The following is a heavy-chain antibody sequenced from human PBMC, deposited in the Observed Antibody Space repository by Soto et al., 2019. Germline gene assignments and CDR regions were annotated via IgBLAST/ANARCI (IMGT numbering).Heavy chain of an antibody. V-gene: IGHV4-34*01. Sequence: SETLSLTCAVYGGSFSGYYWSWIRQPPGKGLEWIGEINHSGTTNYNPSLKSRVTISVDTSKNQFSLNLTSVTAADTAVYYCARANWYSEYWGQGTLVTVSS. CDR1: GGSFSGYY. CDR3: ARANWYSEY. CDR2: INHSGTT. J-gene: IGHJ4*02. D-gene: IGHD7-27*01.